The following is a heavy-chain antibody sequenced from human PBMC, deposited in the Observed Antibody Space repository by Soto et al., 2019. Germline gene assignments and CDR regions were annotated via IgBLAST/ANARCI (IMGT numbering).Heavy chain of an antibody. CDR3: ARDVYGWGPDGEFIWFGL. Sequence: QVQLVQSGAEVKKPGSSVKVSCTASGGTFSSYAISWVRQAPGQGLEWMGGIIPIFGTANYAQKFQGRVTITADESTSTDYLELSSLRSEDTAVYYCARDVYGWGPDGEFIWFGLWGQGTLVTVSS. CDR1: GGTFSSYA. J-gene: IGHJ5*02. D-gene: IGHD3-10*01. V-gene: IGHV1-69*01. CDR2: IIPIFGTA.